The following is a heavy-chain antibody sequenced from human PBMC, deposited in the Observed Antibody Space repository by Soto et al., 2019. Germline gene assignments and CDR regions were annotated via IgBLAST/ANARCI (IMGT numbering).Heavy chain of an antibody. CDR3: AGYNWNYYFDP. Sequence: SETMSLTCTVSGGSVRDGSYYWAWLRQPPGKGLEWIGHIYHSGSTVYNPSLKSRVTISIDTSKSQFSLNPNSMTAADTAVYYCAGYNWNYYFDPWGQGTLVTVSS. CDR2: IYHSGST. CDR1: GGSVRDGSYY. D-gene: IGHD1-7*01. V-gene: IGHV4-61*01. J-gene: IGHJ5*02.